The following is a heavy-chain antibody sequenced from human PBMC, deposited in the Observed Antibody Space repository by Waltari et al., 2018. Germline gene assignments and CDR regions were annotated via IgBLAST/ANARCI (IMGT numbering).Heavy chain of an antibody. V-gene: IGHV4-39*01. CDR2: IYYSGST. CDR1: GGSISSRAYY. CDR3: ARRYGSGSYHPAFDI. Sequence: QLQLQESGPGLVKPSETLSLTCTVSGGSISSRAYYWGWLRQPPGKGLEWIGSIYYSGSTYYNPSLKSRVTISGDTSKNQFSLKLSSVTAADTAVYYCARRYGSGSYHPAFDIWGQGTMVTVSS. J-gene: IGHJ3*02. D-gene: IGHD3-10*01.